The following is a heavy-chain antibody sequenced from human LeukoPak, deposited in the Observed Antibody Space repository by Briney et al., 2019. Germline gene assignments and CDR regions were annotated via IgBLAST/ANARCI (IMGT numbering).Heavy chain of an antibody. CDR1: GYTFRSYD. CDR3: ARELRRDKY. CDR2: MNPDSGNT. V-gene: IGHV1-8*01. Sequence: ASVKVSCKASGYTFRSYDINWVRQATGQGLEWMGYMNPDSGNTGYAQNLQGRVTMTVNTSITTAYMELSSLRPEDTAVYYCARELRRDKYWGQGTLVTVSS. D-gene: IGHD1-1*01. J-gene: IGHJ4*02.